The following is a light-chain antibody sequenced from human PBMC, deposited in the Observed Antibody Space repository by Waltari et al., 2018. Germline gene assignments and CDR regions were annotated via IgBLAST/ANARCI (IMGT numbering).Light chain of an antibody. V-gene: IGLV1-44*01. CDR2: TSN. CDR3: AAWDDSLNGVV. Sequence: QSVLTQPPSASGTTGQRVTISCSGSSSNIGSNTVNWYQQLPGAAPKLLIYTSNQRPSGVPDRFSGSKSGTSASLAISGLQSEDEADYYCAAWDDSLNGVVFGGGTKLTVL. CDR1: SSNIGSNT. J-gene: IGLJ2*01.